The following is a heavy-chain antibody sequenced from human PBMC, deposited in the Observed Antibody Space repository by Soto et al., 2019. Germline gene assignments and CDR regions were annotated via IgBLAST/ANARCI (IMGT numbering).Heavy chain of an antibody. CDR1: GFRFSSYA. V-gene: IGHV3-30-3*01. D-gene: IGHD3-9*01. J-gene: IGHJ5*02. Sequence: GGSLRLSCAASGFRFSSYALHWVRQAPGKGLEWVAVISSDGSSKTYADSVKGRFTISRDNSKNTLFLQMNSLRAEDTAVYYCARDRVNYDILTGHYPRWFDPWGQGTLVTVSS. CDR3: ARDRVNYDILTGHYPRWFDP. CDR2: ISSDGSSK.